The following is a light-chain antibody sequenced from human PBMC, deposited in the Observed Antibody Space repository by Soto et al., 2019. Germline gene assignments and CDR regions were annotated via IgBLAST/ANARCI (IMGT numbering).Light chain of an antibody. Sequence: SYELTQPPSVSVAPGQTARITCGGDNIGSKSVHWHQQKPGQAPELVVYDDVDRPSAIPERFSGSNSGNTATLTISRVEAGDEADYYCQVWDRSSDQYVFGTGTQLTVL. CDR1: NIGSKS. J-gene: IGLJ1*01. V-gene: IGLV3-21*02. CDR3: QVWDRSSDQYV. CDR2: DDV.